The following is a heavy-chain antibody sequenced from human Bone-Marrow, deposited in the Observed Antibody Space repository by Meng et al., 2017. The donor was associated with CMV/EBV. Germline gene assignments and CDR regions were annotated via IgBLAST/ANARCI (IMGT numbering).Heavy chain of an antibody. J-gene: IGHJ6*02. CDR2: ISERSDYI. V-gene: IGHV3-21*01. D-gene: IGHD3-3*01. CDR1: GFTFNSYS. Sequence: GESLKISCAASGFTFNSYSMNWIRQAPGKGLEWVSCISERSDYIYYADSVKGRFTTSRDNAKKSLYLQMNSLRAEDTAVYYCAKDRDYDFWSGYLLSYYYYYDMDVWGQGTTVTVSS. CDR3: AKDRDYDFWSGYLLSYYYYYDMDV.